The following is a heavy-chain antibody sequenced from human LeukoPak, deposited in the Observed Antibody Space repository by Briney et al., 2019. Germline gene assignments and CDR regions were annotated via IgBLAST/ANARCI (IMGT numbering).Heavy chain of an antibody. Sequence: SQTLSLTCTVSGGSITSGDYYWSWIRQTPGKGLEWIGYIYYIGNSYYNPSLKSRVTISVDTSKNQFSLELSSVTAADTAVYFCACGRYCSSTRCYTKRYIDPWGQGTLVTVSS. CDR2: IYYIGNS. CDR1: GGSITSGDYY. J-gene: IGHJ5*02. V-gene: IGHV4-30-4*08. CDR3: ACGRYCSSTRCYTKRYIDP. D-gene: IGHD2-2*01.